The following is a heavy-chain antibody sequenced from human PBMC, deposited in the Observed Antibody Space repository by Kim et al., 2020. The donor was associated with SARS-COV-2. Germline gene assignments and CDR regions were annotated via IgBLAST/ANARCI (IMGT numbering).Heavy chain of an antibody. V-gene: IGHV3-13*01. J-gene: IGHJ3*02. Sequence: KGRFTISRENAKNSLYLQMNSLRAGDTAVYYCARARGVYSSSWYWNAFDIWGQGTMVTVSS. D-gene: IGHD6-13*01. CDR3: ARARGVYSSSWYWNAFDI.